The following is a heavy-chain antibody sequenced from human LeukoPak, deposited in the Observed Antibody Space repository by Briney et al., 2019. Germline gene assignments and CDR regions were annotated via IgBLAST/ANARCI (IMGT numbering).Heavy chain of an antibody. CDR3: AREAAAGPTD. Sequence: GGSLRLSCAASGFTFSSYSMNWVRQAPGKGLEWVSYISSSSSTIYYADSVKGRFTISRDNAKNSLYLQMNSLRAEDTAVYYCAREAAAGPTDWGQGTLVTVSS. J-gene: IGHJ4*02. V-gene: IGHV3-48*04. CDR1: GFTFSSYS. CDR2: ISSSSSTI. D-gene: IGHD6-13*01.